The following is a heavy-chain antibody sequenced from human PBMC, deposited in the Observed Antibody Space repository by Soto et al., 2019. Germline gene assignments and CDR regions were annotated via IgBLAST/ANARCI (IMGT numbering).Heavy chain of an antibody. Sequence: ASVKVSCKASGYTFTSYGISWVRQAPGQGVEWMGWISAYNGNTNYAQKLQGRVTMTTDTSTSTAYMELRSLRSDDTAVYDCARATPVTTLDYYGMDVWGQGTTVTVSS. D-gene: IGHD4-17*01. CDR1: GYTFTSYG. V-gene: IGHV1-18*01. CDR2: ISAYNGNT. J-gene: IGHJ6*02. CDR3: ARATPVTTLDYYGMDV.